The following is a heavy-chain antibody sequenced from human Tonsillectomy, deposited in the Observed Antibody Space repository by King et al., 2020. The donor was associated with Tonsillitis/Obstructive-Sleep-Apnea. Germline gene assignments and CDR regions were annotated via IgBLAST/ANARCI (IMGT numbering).Heavy chain of an antibody. CDR2: IKVEWSDP. CDR1: GFTFSNHW. D-gene: IGHD3-10*01. Sequence: VQLVESGGDLVQPGGSLRLSCTASGFTFSNHWMHWGRQAPGKGREWVSRIKVEWSDPSYADSVKGRFTISRDNAKNTLYLQMNSLRDEDTAVYYCARDEVYGSGSCGTWGQGTLVTVSS. CDR3: ARDEVYGSGSCGT. J-gene: IGHJ5*02. V-gene: IGHV3-74*01.